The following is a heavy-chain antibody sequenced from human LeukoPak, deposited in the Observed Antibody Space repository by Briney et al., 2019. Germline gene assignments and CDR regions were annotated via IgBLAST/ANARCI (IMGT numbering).Heavy chain of an antibody. CDR2: IRNDGSNK. V-gene: IGHV3-30*02. CDR3: AREADAFDI. CDR1: GFTFTNYG. J-gene: IGHJ3*02. Sequence: PGGSLRLSCAASGFTFTNYGMHWVRQAPGKGLEWVAFIRNDGSNKYYAHSVKGRFTISRDNSKNTLYLQMNSLRAEDTALYYCAREADAFDIWGQGTMVTVSS.